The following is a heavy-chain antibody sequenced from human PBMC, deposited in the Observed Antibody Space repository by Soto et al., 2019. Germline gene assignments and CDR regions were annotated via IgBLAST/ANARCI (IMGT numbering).Heavy chain of an antibody. CDR1: GFTFRSFT. D-gene: IGHD6-13*01. J-gene: IGHJ5*02. CDR2: ISSNSAYI. Sequence: VGSLRLSWAASGFTFRSFTMNWIRQAKGKGLEWVSAISSNSAYIYYTDALRGRFTISRDNAKNSLHLQMNSLRAEDTAVYYCTRDASRDSSARGWFDPWGPGTLVTVSS. V-gene: IGHV3-21*01. CDR3: TRDASRDSSARGWFDP.